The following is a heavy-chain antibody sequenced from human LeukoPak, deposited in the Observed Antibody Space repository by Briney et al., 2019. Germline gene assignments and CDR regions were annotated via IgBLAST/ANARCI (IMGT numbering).Heavy chain of an antibody. J-gene: IGHJ5*02. CDR1: GGSISSGGYY. Sequence: PSETLSLTCTVSGGSISSGGYYWSWIRQHPGKGLEWIGCIYYSGSTYYNPSLKSRVTISVDTSKNQFSLKLSSVTAADTAVYYCARVPANYDILTGYYSRWFDPWGQGTLVTVSS. D-gene: IGHD3-9*01. CDR3: ARVPANYDILTGYYSRWFDP. V-gene: IGHV4-31*03. CDR2: IYYSGST.